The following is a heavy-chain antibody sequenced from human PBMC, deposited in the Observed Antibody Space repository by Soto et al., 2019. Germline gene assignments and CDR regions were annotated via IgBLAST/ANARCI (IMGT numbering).Heavy chain of an antibody. CDR3: ARESDSGSYYFDY. V-gene: IGHV1-2*02. Sequence: ASVKVSCKASGYTFTGYYMHWVRQAPGQGLEWMGWINPNSGGTNYAQKFQGRVTISVDTSKNHFSLRMSSVTAADTAVYYCARESDSGSYYFDYWGRGTLVTVSS. D-gene: IGHD3-10*01. CDR1: GYTFTGYY. J-gene: IGHJ4*02. CDR2: INPNSGGT.